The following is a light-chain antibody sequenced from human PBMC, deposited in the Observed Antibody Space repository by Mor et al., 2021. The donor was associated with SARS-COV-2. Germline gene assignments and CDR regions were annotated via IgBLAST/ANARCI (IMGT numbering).Light chain of an antibody. CDR2: EDN. J-gene: IGLJ2*01. V-gene: IGLV6-57*01. CDR3: QSYDSTNVV. Sequence: SIASNYVQWYQQRPGSSPTTVIYEDNQRPSGVPDRFSGSIDRSSNSASLTISGLKTEDEADYYCQSYDSTNVVFGGGTKLTVL. CDR1: SIASNY.